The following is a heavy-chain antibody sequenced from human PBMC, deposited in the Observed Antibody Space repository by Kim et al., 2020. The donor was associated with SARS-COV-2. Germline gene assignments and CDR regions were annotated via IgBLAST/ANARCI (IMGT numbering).Heavy chain of an antibody. CDR1: GGSVSSGNYY. CDR3: ARSWKATAGA. D-gene: IGHD6-13*01. Sequence: SETLSLTCTVSGGSVSSGNYYWSWIRQPPGKGLEWIGYISYSGSTNYNPSLKSRVTISVDTSKNQFSLKLSSVTAADTAVYYCARSWKATAGAWGPGTL. J-gene: IGHJ4*02. V-gene: IGHV4-61*01. CDR2: ISYSGST.